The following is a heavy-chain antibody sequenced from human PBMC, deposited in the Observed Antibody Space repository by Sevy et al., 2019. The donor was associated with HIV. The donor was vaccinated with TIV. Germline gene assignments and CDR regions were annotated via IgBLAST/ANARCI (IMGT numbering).Heavy chain of an antibody. D-gene: IGHD1-26*01. CDR2: ITPNNGDT. V-gene: IGHV1-18*01. Sequence: ASVKVSCKASGYTFTNYHITWVRQAPGQGLEWMGRITPNNGDTNYEQRLQGRVTMTTDTSTSTVYMELRSLRSDDTAVYYCARAPSGSQGPGQYFHHWGQGTLVTVSS. CDR3: ARAPSGSQGPGQYFHH. J-gene: IGHJ1*01. CDR1: GYTFTNYH.